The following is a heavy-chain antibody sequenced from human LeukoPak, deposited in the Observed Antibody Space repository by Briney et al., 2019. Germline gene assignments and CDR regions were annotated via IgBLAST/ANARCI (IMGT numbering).Heavy chain of an antibody. CDR2: IYYSGST. Sequence: SQTLSLTCTVSGGSISSGGYYWSWLRQHPGKGLEWIGYIYYSGSTYYNPSLKSRVTISVDTSKNQFSLKLSSVIAADTAVYYCARVTIARIAAAGTTEYYYYGMDVWGQGTTVTVSS. D-gene: IGHD6-13*01. CDR3: ARVTIARIAAAGTTEYYYYGMDV. V-gene: IGHV4-31*03. CDR1: GGSISSGGYY. J-gene: IGHJ6*02.